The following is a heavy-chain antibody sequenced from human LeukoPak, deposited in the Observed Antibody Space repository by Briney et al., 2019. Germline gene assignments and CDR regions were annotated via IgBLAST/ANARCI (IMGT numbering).Heavy chain of an antibody. CDR3: ARARGYCSSTSCSLDFGY. CDR1: GGSISSYY. D-gene: IGHD2-2*01. V-gene: IGHV4-59*01. J-gene: IGHJ4*02. Sequence: SETLSLTCTVSGGSISSYYWSWIRQPAGKGLEWIGYIYYSGSTNYNPSLKSRVTISVDTSKNQFSLRLSSVTAADTAVYYCARARGYCSSTSCSLDFGYWGQGTLVTVSS. CDR2: IYYSGST.